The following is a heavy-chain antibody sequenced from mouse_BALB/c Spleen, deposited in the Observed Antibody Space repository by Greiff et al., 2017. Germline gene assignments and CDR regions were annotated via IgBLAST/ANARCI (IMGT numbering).Heavy chain of an antibody. CDR2: IWGGGST. CDR1: GFSFSRYS. CDR3: ARNPPAYGRGEHWYFDV. V-gene: IGHV2-6-4*01. Sequence: VQLQESGPGLVAPSQSLSITCTVSGFSFSRYSVHWVRQPPGKGLEWLGMIWGGGSTDYNSALKSRLSISKDNSKSQVFLKMNSLQTDDTAMYYCARNPPAYGRGEHWYFDVWGAGTTVTVSS. D-gene: IGHD1-1*01. J-gene: IGHJ1*01.